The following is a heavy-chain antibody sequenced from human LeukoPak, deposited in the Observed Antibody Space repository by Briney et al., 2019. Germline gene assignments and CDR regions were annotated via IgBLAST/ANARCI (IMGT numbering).Heavy chain of an antibody. J-gene: IGHJ2*01. CDR1: GGTFSSYA. V-gene: IGHV1-69*04. CDR3: ARVLLPGGYSGYDQDWYFDL. D-gene: IGHD5-12*01. Sequence: GASVKVSCKASGGTFSSYAISWVRQAPGQGLEWMGRIIPILGIANYAQKFQGRVTITADKSTSTAYMELSSLRSEDTAVYYCARVLLPGGYSGYDQDWYFDLWGRGTLVTVSS. CDR2: IIPILGIA.